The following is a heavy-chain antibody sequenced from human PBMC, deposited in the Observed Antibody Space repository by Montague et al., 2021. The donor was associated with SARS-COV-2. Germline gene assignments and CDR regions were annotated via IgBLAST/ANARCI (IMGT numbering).Heavy chain of an antibody. D-gene: IGHD1-7*01. J-gene: IGHJ6*03. Sequence: QSGSEVKKPGESLKISCRGSGYSFTSYWIGWVRQMPGKGLEWMGXIYPGDSDTRYSPSFQGQVTISADKSISTAYLQWSSLKASDTAMYYCARQSRKFLGTTSNMDVWGKGTTVTVSS. CDR2: IYPGDSDT. CDR3: ARQSRKFLGTTSNMDV. V-gene: IGHV5-51*01. CDR1: GYSFTSYW.